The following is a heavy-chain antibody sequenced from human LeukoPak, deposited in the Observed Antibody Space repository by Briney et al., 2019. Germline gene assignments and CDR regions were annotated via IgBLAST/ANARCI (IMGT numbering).Heavy chain of an antibody. V-gene: IGHV1-2*02. J-gene: IGHJ3*02. CDR1: GYTFTGYY. CDR2: INPNSGGT. CDR3: ARDDEFYYGSGSYSTGAFDI. D-gene: IGHD3-10*01. Sequence: VASVKVSCKASGYTFTGYYMHWVRQAPGQGLEWMGWINPNSGGTNYAQKFQGRVTMTRDTSISTAYMELSRLRSDDTAVYYCARDDEFYYGSGSYSTGAFDIWGQGTMVTVSS.